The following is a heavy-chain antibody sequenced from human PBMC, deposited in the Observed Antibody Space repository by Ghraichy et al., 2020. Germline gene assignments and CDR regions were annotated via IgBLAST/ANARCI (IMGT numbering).Heavy chain of an antibody. CDR3: ARDHEVPCNCGGDCYSYYFDY. CDR1: GDSVSSNSAA. Sequence: SQTLSLTCAISGDSVSSNSAAWNWIRQSPSRGLEWLGRTYYRSKWYNDYAVSVKSRITINPDTSKNQFSPQLNSVTPEDTAVYYCARDHEVPCNCGGDCYSYYFDYWGQGTLVTVSS. CDR2: TYYRSKWYN. D-gene: IGHD2-21*02. V-gene: IGHV6-1*01. J-gene: IGHJ4*02.